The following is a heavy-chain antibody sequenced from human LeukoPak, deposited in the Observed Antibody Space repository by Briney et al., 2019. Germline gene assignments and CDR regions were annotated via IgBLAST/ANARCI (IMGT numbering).Heavy chain of an antibody. CDR1: GFTFSSYS. V-gene: IGHV3-21*01. J-gene: IGHJ5*02. CDR3: ARNGGDSSGYFPKYTWFDP. CDR2: ISGSSTYI. Sequence: GGSLRLSCAASGFTFSSYSMNWVRQAPGKGLEWVSSISGSSTYIYYADSVKGRFTISRDNAKNSLYLQMNSLRAEDTAVYYCARNGGDSSGYFPKYTWFDPWGQGTLVTVSS. D-gene: IGHD3-22*01.